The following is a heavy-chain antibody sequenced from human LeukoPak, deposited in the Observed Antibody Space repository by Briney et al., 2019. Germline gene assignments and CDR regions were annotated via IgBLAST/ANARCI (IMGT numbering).Heavy chain of an antibody. J-gene: IGHJ4*02. CDR3: ARDYSRGYYDSSGYSDY. CDR1: GFTVSSNY. D-gene: IGHD3-22*01. CDR2: IYSGGST. Sequence: GGSLRLSCAASGFTVSSNYMSWVRQAPGKGLEWVSVIYSGGSTYYVDSVKGRFTISRDNSKNTLYLQMNSLRAEDTAVYYCARDYSRGYYDSSGYSDYWGQGTLVTVSS. V-gene: IGHV3-53*05.